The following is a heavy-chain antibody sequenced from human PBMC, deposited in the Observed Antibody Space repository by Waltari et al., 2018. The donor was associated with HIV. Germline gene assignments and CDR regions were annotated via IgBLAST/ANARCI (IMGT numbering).Heavy chain of an antibody. CDR3: ARTPGHDAVDI. V-gene: IGHV3-66*01. CDR2: NYSDGST. Sequence: EVQLVESGGGLVQPGGSLRLSCAASGFTVSSNYMGWVRQAPGRGREGGLVNYSDGSTYYVDSVKGRVTISIDKSKNTLYLQMNSLRAEDTDVYYCARTPGHDAVDIWGQGTMVTVSS. J-gene: IGHJ3*02. CDR1: GFTVSSNY. D-gene: IGHD2-15*01.